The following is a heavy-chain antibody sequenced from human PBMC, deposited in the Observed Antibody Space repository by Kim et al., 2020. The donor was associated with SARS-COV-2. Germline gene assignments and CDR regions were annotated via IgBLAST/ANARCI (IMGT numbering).Heavy chain of an antibody. V-gene: IGHV3-11*01. Sequence: GGSLRLSCAASGFTFSDYCMTWIRQAPGKGLEWVSYISTNGSTINYADSVKGRFTISRDNAKNTLYLQMNSLRAEDTAVYYCARDIYGGDADDYCG. D-gene: IGHD2-21*02. CDR1: GFTFSDYC. CDR3: ARDIYGGDADDY. J-gene: IGHJ4*01. CDR2: ISTNGSTI.